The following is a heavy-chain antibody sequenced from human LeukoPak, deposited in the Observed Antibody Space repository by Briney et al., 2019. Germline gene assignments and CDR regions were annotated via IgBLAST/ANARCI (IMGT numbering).Heavy chain of an antibody. CDR1: GGSFSGYY. CDR3: AGDYGGNLDY. V-gene: IGHV4-31*11. J-gene: IGHJ4*02. CDR2: IYYSGST. Sequence: PSETQSLTCAVYGGSFSGYYWSWIRQHPGKGLEWIGYIYYSGSTYYNPSLKSRVTISVDTSKNQFSLKLSSVTAADTAVYYCAGDYGGNLDYWGQGTLVTVSS. D-gene: IGHD4-23*01.